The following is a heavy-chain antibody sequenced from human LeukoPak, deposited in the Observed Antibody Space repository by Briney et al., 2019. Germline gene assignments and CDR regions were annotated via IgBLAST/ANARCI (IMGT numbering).Heavy chain of an antibody. Sequence: GGSLRLSCTASGFIFNDFWMSWVRQAPGEGLEWVANIRQDGGAKNYVDSVKGRFTISRDNSKNTLYLQMNSLRAEDTAVYYCASLAVASPFDYWGQGTLVTVSS. CDR3: ASLAVASPFDY. D-gene: IGHD6-19*01. CDR1: GFIFNDFW. J-gene: IGHJ4*02. V-gene: IGHV3-7*03. CDR2: IRQDGGAK.